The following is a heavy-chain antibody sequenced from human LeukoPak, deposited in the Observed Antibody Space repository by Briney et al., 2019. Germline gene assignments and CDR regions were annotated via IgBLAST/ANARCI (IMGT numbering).Heavy chain of an antibody. Sequence: SSETLSLTCTVSGGSISSSSYYWGWIRQPPGKGLEWIGSIYYSGSTYYNPSLKSRVTMSVDTSKNQVSLKVNSVTAADTAVYFCARQPPDTASFDYWGQGTLVTVSS. J-gene: IGHJ4*02. CDR1: GGSISSSSYY. D-gene: IGHD3-22*01. CDR2: IYYSGST. CDR3: ARQPPDTASFDY. V-gene: IGHV4-39*07.